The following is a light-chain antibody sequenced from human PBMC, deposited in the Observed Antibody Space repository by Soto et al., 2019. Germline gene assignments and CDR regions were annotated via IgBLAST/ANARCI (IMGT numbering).Light chain of an antibody. Sequence: AIQMTQSPSSLSASVGDRVTITCRASQGIRDDLAWYQHKPGKAPKLLIYAASSLQSGVPSRFSGSGSGTDFTITISSLQPEDFVIYYCQQRGDWPAFGQGTKVEIK. CDR1: QGIRDD. CDR2: AAS. J-gene: IGKJ1*01. CDR3: QQRGDWPA. V-gene: IGKV1-6*01.